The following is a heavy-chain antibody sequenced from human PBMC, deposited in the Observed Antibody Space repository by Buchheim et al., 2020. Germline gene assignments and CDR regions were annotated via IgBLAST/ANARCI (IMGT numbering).Heavy chain of an antibody. D-gene: IGHD3-10*01. CDR1: GGSFSGYY. Sequence: QVQLQQWGAGLLKPSETLSLTCAVYGGSFSGYYWSWIRQPPGKGLEWIGEINHSGSTNYNPSLKSRVTISVDTSKNQFSLKLSSVTAADTAVYYCARRPKYYYGSGSYYKREFDYWGQGTL. V-gene: IGHV4-34*01. CDR2: INHSGST. CDR3: ARRPKYYYGSGSYYKREFDY. J-gene: IGHJ4*02.